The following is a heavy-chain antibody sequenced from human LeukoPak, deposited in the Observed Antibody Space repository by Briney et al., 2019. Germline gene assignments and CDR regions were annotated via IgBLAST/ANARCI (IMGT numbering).Heavy chain of an antibody. CDR3: AKDKSVGSQDYGMDA. CDR2: ISGSGSST. J-gene: IGHJ6*02. CDR1: GFTFSNYV. Sequence: GGSLRLSCAASGFTFSNYVMSWVRQAPGKGLEWVSGISGSGSSTYYADSVKGRFTISRDNSKNTLYLQMNSLRAEDTALYYWAKDKSVGSQDYGMDAWGQGTTVTVSS. V-gene: IGHV3-23*01. D-gene: IGHD1-26*01.